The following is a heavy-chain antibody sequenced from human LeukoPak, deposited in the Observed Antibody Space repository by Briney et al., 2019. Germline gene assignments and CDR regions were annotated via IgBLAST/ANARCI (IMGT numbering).Heavy chain of an antibody. CDR3: ARREVLLWFGELGDYFDY. CDR1: GCTFSSYC. CDR2: IKQGGSEK. D-gene: IGHD3-10*01. V-gene: IGHV3-7*01. Sequence: GGSLRLSCAASGCTFSSYCMSWVRQAPGKGLEWVANIKQGGSEKYYVDLVKGRFTISKDNAKNSLYPQMNSLRAEDTAVYYCARREVLLWFGELGDYFDYWGQGTLVTVSS. J-gene: IGHJ4*02.